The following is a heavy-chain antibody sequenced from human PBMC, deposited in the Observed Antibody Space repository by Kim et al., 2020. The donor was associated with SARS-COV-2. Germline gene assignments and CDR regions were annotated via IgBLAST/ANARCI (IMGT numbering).Heavy chain of an antibody. CDR1: GGSISSYY. D-gene: IGHD1-7*01. Sequence: SETLSLTCTVSGGSISSYYWSWIRQPAGKGLEWIGRIYTSGSTNYNPSLKSRVTMSVDTSKNQFSLKLSSVTAADTAVYYCARDRNYTPNGGYYGMDVWGQGTTVTVSS. J-gene: IGHJ6*02. V-gene: IGHV4-4*07. CDR2: IYTSGST. CDR3: ARDRNYTPNGGYYGMDV.